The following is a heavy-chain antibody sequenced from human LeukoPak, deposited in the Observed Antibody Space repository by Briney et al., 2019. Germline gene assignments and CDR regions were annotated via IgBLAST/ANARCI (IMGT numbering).Heavy chain of an antibody. D-gene: IGHD5-12*01. J-gene: IGHJ4*02. CDR1: GYTFTGYY. CDR3: ARVPFGGYDIDH. V-gene: IGHV1-2*02. Sequence: ASVKVSCKASGYTFTGYYIHWVRQAPGQGLEWMGWINPHSGGTNYAQKFQARVTMTRDTSINTAYMELSRLRSDDTAVYYCARVPFGGYDIDHWGQGTLVTVSS. CDR2: INPHSGGT.